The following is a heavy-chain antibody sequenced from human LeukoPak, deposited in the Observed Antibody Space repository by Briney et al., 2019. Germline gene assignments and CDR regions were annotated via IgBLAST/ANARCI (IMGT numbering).Heavy chain of an antibody. J-gene: IGHJ4*02. CDR2: IYYSGST. CDR3: ARGGGYCSGGNCYSFDY. Sequence: SETLSLTCTVSGGSISSYYWSWIRQPPGKGLEWIGYIYYSGSTNYNPSLKSRVTISVDTSKNQFSLKLSSVTAADTAVYYCARGGGYCSGGNCYSFDYWGQGTLVTVSS. V-gene: IGHV4-59*01. CDR1: GGSISSYY. D-gene: IGHD2-15*01.